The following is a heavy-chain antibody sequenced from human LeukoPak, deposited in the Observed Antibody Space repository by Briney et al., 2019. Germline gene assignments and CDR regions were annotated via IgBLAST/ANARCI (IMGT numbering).Heavy chain of an antibody. V-gene: IGHV4-59*01. CDR2: IYYSGNT. D-gene: IGHD2-15*01. Sequence: SETLSLTCIVSGGSISSYPWSWIRQPPGKGLEWIGYIYYSGNTNYNPSLKSRVTISVDTSKNQFSLKLSSVTAADTAVYYCARDGYCSGGSCLDYWGQGTLVTVSS. CDR1: GGSISSYP. CDR3: ARDGYCSGGSCLDY. J-gene: IGHJ4*02.